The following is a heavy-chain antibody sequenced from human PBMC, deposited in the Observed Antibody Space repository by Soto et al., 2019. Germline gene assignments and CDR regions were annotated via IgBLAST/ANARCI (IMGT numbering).Heavy chain of an antibody. D-gene: IGHD3-16*01. V-gene: IGHV4-39*02. CDR2: SYRTGDT. CDR1: GDSISRSNYY. J-gene: IGHJ4*02. CDR3: ARGGQYYDMRTSYFDI. Sequence: QLQLQESGPGLVTPGETLSLTCTVSGDSISRSNYYWAWIRQPPGKGPEWVGSSYRTGDTYKTPSIKSRVTIFVDTSRNEYSLQLSSVTAADTAIFYCARGGQYYDMRTSYFDIWGQGDVVTVSS.